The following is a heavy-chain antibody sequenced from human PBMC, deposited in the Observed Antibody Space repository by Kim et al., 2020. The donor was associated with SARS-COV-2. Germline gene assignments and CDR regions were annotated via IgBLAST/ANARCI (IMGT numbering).Heavy chain of an antibody. J-gene: IGHJ1*01. V-gene: IGHV3-64D*06. CDR3: VKDRVLLWFGEPLNFQH. D-gene: IGHD3-10*01. Sequence: VKGRFTISRDNSKNTLYLQMSSLRAEDTAVYYCVKDRVLLWFGEPLNFQHWGQGTLVTVSS.